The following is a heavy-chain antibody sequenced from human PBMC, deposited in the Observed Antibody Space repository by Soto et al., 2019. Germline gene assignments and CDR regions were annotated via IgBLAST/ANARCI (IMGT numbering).Heavy chain of an antibody. Sequence: QVQLVQSGAEVKKPGASVKVSCKASGYTFTSYDINWVRQATGQGLEWMGWMNPNSGNTGYAQKFQGRVTITRNTSVTTAYMTRSSPGPDDPPVYYSAIELTIRAMDVWGQGTTVTVS. CDR3: AIELTIRAMDV. CDR1: GYTFTSYD. D-gene: IGHD3-9*01. J-gene: IGHJ6*02. CDR2: MNPNSGNT. V-gene: IGHV1-8*01.